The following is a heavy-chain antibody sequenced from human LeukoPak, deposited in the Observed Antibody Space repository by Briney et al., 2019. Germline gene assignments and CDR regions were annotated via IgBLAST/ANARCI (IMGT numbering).Heavy chain of an antibody. J-gene: IGHJ3*02. Sequence: GGSLRLSCAASGFSFSDYYMSWIRQAPGKGLEWVSYISSSGSYIYYADSVKGRFTISRDNAKNSLYLQMNSLRAEDTAVYYCARDCSSTSCYAGAFDIWGQGTMVNVSS. V-gene: IGHV3-11*04. D-gene: IGHD2-2*01. CDR1: GFSFSDYY. CDR2: ISSSGSYI. CDR3: ARDCSSTSCYAGAFDI.